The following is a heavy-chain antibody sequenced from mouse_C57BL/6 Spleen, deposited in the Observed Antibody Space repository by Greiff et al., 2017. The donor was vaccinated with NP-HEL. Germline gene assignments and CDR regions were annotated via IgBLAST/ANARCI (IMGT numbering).Heavy chain of an antibody. CDR1: GYTFTDYY. V-gene: IGHV1-76*01. CDR3: ARSHYDYDGGAWFAY. D-gene: IGHD2-4*01. Sequence: VQLQQSGAELVRPGASVKLSCKASGYTFTDYYINWVKQRPGQGLEWIARIYPGSGNTYYNEKFKGKATLTAEKSSSTAYMQLSSLTSEDSAVYFCARSHYDYDGGAWFAYWGQGTLVTVSA. CDR2: IYPGSGNT. J-gene: IGHJ3*01.